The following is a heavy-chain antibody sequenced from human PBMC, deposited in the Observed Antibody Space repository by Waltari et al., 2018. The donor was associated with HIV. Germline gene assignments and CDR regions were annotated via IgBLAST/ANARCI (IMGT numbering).Heavy chain of an antibody. CDR2: INAGNGNT. V-gene: IGHV1-3*01. CDR3: ARGRGYSYLNWFDP. J-gene: IGHJ5*02. D-gene: IGHD5-18*01. Sequence: QVQLVQSGAEVKKPGASVKVSCTASGCTFTSYAMHWVRPAPGQRLEWMGWINAGNGNTKYSQKFQGRVTITRDTSASTAYMELSSLRSEDTAVYYCARGRGYSYLNWFDPWGQGTLVTVSS. CDR1: GCTFTSYA.